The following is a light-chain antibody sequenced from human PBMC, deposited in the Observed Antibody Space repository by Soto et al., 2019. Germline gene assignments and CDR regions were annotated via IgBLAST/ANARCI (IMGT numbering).Light chain of an antibody. CDR2: EVT. CDR1: SSDVGAYNY. J-gene: IGLJ3*02. V-gene: IGLV2-8*01. CDR3: TSYVGNNIWV. Sequence: QSALTQPPSASGSPGQSVTISCTGTSSDVGAYNYVSWYQQYPGKAPKLMIYEVTKRPSRVPDRFSGSKSGNTASLTVSWLQAEDEADYYCTSYVGNNIWVFGGGTKVTVL.